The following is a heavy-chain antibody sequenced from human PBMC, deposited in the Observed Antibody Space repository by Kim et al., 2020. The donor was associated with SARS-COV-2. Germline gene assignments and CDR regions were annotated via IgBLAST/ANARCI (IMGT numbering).Heavy chain of an antibody. V-gene: IGHV3-73*01. D-gene: IGHD3-22*01. J-gene: IGHJ1*01. CDR2: IRGKPDNYAT. CDR3: TRYYYDSSGSGVY. CDR1: GFTFSGSA. Sequence: GGSLRLSCAASGFTFSGSAMHWVRQASGKGLDWVGRIRGKPDNYATSYGASVKGRFTISRDGSKNTAYLQMNSLKTEDTAVYYCTRYYYDSSGSGVYWGQGSRVTVSS.